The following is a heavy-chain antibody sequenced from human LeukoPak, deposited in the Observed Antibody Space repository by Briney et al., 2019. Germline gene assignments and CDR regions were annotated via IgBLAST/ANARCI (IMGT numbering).Heavy chain of an antibody. Sequence: SETLSLTCAVSGGSISSGGYSWSWIRQPPGKGLEWIGYIYHSGSTYYNPSLKSRVTISVDRSKNQFSLKLSSVTAADTAVYYWARVDGDYRSYYYGMDVWGQGTTVTVSS. J-gene: IGHJ6*02. CDR2: IYHSGST. CDR3: ARVDGDYRSYYYGMDV. V-gene: IGHV4-30-2*01. D-gene: IGHD4-17*01. CDR1: GGSISSGGYS.